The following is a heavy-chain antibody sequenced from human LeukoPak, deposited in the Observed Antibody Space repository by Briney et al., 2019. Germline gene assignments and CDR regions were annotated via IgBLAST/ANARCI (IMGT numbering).Heavy chain of an antibody. CDR3: ARLRLWFGELSSPHFDY. CDR2: IYYSGST. D-gene: IGHD3-10*01. CDR1: GGSISSSSYY. V-gene: IGHV4-39*01. J-gene: IGHJ4*02. Sequence: SETLSLTCTVSGGSISSSSYYWGWIRQPPGKGLEWIGNIYYSGSTYYSPSLKSRVTISVDTSKKQFSLKLSSVTAADTAVYYCARLRLWFGELSSPHFDYWGQGSLVTVSS.